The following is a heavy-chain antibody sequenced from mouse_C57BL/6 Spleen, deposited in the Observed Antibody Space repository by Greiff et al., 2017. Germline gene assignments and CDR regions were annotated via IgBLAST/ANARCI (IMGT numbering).Heavy chain of an antibody. Sequence: VKLVESGPGLVAPSQSLSITCTVSGFSLTSYAISWVRQPPGKGLEWLGVIWTGGGTNYNLALKSRLSISKDNSKSQVFLKMNSLQTDDTARYYCARSYGSSLYAMDYWGQGTSVTVSA. J-gene: IGHJ4*01. V-gene: IGHV2-9-1*01. D-gene: IGHD1-1*01. CDR1: GFSLTSYA. CDR3: ARSYGSSLYAMDY. CDR2: IWTGGGT.